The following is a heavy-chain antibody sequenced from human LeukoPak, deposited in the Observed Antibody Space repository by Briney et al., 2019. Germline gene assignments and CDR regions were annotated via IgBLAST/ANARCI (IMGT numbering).Heavy chain of an antibody. D-gene: IGHD3-16*01. CDR2: ISYDGSNK. CDR1: GFTFSSYA. CDR3: AREYVAIDY. V-gene: IGHV3-30*04. J-gene: IGHJ4*02. Sequence: GGALGLSCAASGFTFSSYAMHWGRQAPGKGVEWVAVISYDGSNKYYADSVKGRFTISRDNSKNTLYLQMNSLRAEDTAVYYCAREYVAIDYWGQGTLVTVSS.